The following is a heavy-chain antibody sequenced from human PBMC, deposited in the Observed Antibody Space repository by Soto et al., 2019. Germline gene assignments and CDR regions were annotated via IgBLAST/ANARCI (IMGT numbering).Heavy chain of an antibody. V-gene: IGHV3-23*01. Sequence: GGSLRLSCAASGLTFSNFVMSWVRHIPGKGLHWVSGITGGGGRAYYADSVKGRFTISRDNSRNTLYLQLSRLGAEDTAMYHCAVHLGQNYYTMDVWGQGTTVTVSS. CDR2: ITGGGGRA. CDR1: GLTFSNFV. CDR3: AVHLGQNYYTMDV. J-gene: IGHJ6*02.